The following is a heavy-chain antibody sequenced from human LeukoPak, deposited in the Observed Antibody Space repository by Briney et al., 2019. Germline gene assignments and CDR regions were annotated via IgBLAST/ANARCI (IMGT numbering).Heavy chain of an antibody. CDR1: GGSISSYY. D-gene: IGHD2-15*01. CDR2: IYYSGST. CDR3: ASVPGWSVS. V-gene: IGHV4-59*12. Sequence: PSETLSLTCTVSGGSISSYYWSWIRQPPGKGLEWIGYIYYSGSTNYNPSLKSRVTISVDTSKNQFSLKLSSVTAADTAVYYCASVPGWSVSWGQGTLVTVSS. J-gene: IGHJ4*02.